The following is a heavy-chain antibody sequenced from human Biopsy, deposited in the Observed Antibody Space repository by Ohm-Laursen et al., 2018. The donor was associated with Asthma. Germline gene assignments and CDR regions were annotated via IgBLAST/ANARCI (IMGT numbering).Heavy chain of an antibody. Sequence: SVKVSCKTSGYTFNSAGITWVRQAPGQGLEWMGWISVYNGNTKVAQKLQDRATMITDTSTGTAYMELRSLRSDDTAVYFCARAVDYSHYYGIDVWGQGTTVTVS. CDR1: GYTFNSAG. CDR2: ISVYNGNT. V-gene: IGHV1-18*01. D-gene: IGHD3-10*01. J-gene: IGHJ6*02. CDR3: ARAVDYSHYYGIDV.